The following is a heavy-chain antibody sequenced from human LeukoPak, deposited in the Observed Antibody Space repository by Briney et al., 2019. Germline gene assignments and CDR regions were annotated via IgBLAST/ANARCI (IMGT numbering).Heavy chain of an antibody. CDR3: AKQGFGC. V-gene: IGHV3-23*01. Sequence: QSGGSPRLSCTASGFTLSSYAMSWVRQAPGEGLEWVSTISGSADNTNYAEAVKGRFTISRDNSKNTMCLQMNSLRAEDTAVYYCAKQGFGCWGQGTLVTVSS. CDR1: GFTLSSYA. CDR2: ISGSADNT. J-gene: IGHJ4*02.